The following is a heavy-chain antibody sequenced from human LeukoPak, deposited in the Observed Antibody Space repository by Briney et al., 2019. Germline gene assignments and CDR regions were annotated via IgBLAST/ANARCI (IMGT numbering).Heavy chain of an antibody. CDR2: INSDGSEG. V-gene: IGHV3-7*03. CDR1: GFTFSGFW. J-gene: IGHJ3*01. CDR3: ARSSYSSSSSV. D-gene: IGHD6-6*01. Sequence: GGSLRLFCAVSGFTFSGFWMSWSRQAPGKGLEGVASINSDGSEGYYADVVKGRFTISRDNAKNSLYLQINSLRAEDTAVYYCARSSYSSSSSVWGQGTMVTVSS.